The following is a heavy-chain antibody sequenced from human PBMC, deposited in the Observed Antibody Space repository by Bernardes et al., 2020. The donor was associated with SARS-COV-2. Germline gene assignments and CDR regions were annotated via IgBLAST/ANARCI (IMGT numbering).Heavy chain of an antibody. J-gene: IGHJ6*02. Sequence: GESLKSSCKGSGYSFTSYWIGWVRQMPGKGLEWMGIIYPGDSDTRYSPSFQGQVTISADKSISTAYLQWSSLKASDTAMYYCARHVIAAAGTRNYYYYYGMDVWGQGTTVTVSS. D-gene: IGHD6-13*01. V-gene: IGHV5-51*01. CDR3: ARHVIAAAGTRNYYYYYGMDV. CDR2: IYPGDSDT. CDR1: GYSFTSYW.